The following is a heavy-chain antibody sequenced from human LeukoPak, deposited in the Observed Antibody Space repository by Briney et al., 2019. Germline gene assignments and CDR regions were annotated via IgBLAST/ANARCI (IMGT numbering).Heavy chain of an antibody. CDR3: AREGLWVGPDSGKTRHPYWEI. CDR2: INWNGGST. D-gene: IGHD2-21*01. J-gene: IGHJ3*02. V-gene: IGHV3-20*04. Sequence: RPGGSLRLSCAASGFTFDDYGMSWVRQAPGKGLEWVSGINWNGGSTGYADSVKGRFTISRDNAKNSLYLQMSSLRAEDTAVYYCAREGLWVGPDSGKTRHPYWEIWGQGTMVTVSS. CDR1: GFTFDDYG.